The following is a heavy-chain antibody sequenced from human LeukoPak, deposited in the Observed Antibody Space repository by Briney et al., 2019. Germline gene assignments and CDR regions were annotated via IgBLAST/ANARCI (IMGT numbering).Heavy chain of an antibody. J-gene: IGHJ5*02. CDR2: THYSGAT. CDR3: ARDTGQYASGTPGFTRFDP. CDR1: GGSISSYY. V-gene: IGHV4-59*01. D-gene: IGHD3-10*01. Sequence: SETLSLTCTVSGGSISSYYWSWLRQPPGKGLEYIGYTHYSGATNYNPSLKSRVTISLDTSGNQFSLKLSSVTAADTAVYYCARDTGQYASGTPGFTRFDPWGQGTLVTVSS.